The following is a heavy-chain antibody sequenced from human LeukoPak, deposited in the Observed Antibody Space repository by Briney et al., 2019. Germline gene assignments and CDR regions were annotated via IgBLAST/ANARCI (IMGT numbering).Heavy chain of an antibody. CDR1: GFTFSSYW. CDR2: IKQDGSEK. J-gene: IGHJ4*02. D-gene: IGHD6-13*01. CDR3: ASTTNHIAAADPFDY. Sequence: GGSLRLSCAASGFTFSSYWMSWVRQAPGKGLEWVANIKQDGSEKYYVDSVKGRFTISRDNAKNSLYLQMNSLRAEDTAVYYCASTTNHIAAADPFDYWGQGTLVTVSS. V-gene: IGHV3-7*01.